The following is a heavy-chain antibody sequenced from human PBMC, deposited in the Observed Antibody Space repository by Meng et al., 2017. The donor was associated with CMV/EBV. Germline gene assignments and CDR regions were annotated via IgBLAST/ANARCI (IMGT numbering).Heavy chain of an antibody. CDR1: GGPIKNPNYY. CDR2: SYYTGA. Sequence: SETLSLTCTVSGGPIKNPNYYWSWNRHQPGKGLEWLGYSYYTGAYYNPSLASRIFISLDSSSNRYSLTLRAVTAADTALYFCARMRGSGSEDYWRPGTLVTVSS. D-gene: IGHD3-10*01. J-gene: IGHJ4*02. CDR3: ARMRGSGSEDY. V-gene: IGHV4-31*03.